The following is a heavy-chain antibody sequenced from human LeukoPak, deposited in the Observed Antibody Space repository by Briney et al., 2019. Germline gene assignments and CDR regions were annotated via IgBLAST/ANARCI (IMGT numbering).Heavy chain of an antibody. D-gene: IGHD4-11*01. J-gene: IGHJ5*02. CDR3: ATLRGDYTNWFDP. Sequence: SGGSLRLSCAASGFSFSGYWMHWVRQAPGKGLEWVAVISYDGSNKYYADSVKGRFTISRDNSKNTLYLQMNSLRAEDTAVYYCATLRGDYTNWFDPWGQGTLVTVSS. V-gene: IGHV3-30*03. CDR2: ISYDGSNK. CDR1: GFSFSGYW.